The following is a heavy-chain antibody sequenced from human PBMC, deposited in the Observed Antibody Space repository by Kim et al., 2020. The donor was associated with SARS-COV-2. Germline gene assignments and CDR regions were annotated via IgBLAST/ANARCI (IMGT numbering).Heavy chain of an antibody. V-gene: IGHV4-39*01. CDR1: GGSISSSSYY. Sequence: SETLSLTCTVSGGSISSSSYYWGWIRRPPGKGLEWIGSIYYSGSTYYNPSLQSRVTISVDTSKNQFSLKLSSVTAADTAVYYCARHSLDRVLRFLEWF. D-gene: IGHD3-3*01. CDR3: ARHSLDRVLRFLEWF. CDR2: IYYSGST. J-gene: IGHJ5*01.